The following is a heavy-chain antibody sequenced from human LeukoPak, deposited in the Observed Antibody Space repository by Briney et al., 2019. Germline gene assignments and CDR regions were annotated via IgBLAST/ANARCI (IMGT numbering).Heavy chain of an antibody. CDR1: GFTFTSYS. D-gene: IGHD3-22*01. J-gene: IGHJ4*02. Sequence: GGSLRLSCAASGFTFTSYSMNWVRQAPGKGLEWVSSISSSGNYIYYADSLKGRFTISRDNAKNSLYLQMNSLRAEHTAVYYCARGGRGTIIMIVVAALDYWGQGTLVTVSS. V-gene: IGHV3-21*01. CDR2: ISSSGNYI. CDR3: ARGGRGTIIMIVVAALDY.